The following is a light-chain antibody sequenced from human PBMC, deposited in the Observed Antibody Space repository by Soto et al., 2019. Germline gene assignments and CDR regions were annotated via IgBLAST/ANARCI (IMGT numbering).Light chain of an antibody. CDR1: SSDVGGYNY. CDR2: EVS. J-gene: IGLJ1*01. Sequence: QSALTQPRSASGSPGQSVTISCTGTSSDVGGYNYVSWYQQHPGKAPKLMIYEVSKRPSGVPDRFSGSKSANTASLTVSGLHAEDEADYYCSSYVGTDNFYVFGTGTKLTVL. CDR3: SSYVGTDNFYV. V-gene: IGLV2-8*01.